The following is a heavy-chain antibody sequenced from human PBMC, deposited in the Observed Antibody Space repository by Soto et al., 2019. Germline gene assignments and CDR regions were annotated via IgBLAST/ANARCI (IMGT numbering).Heavy chain of an antibody. D-gene: IGHD1-26*01. J-gene: IGHJ6*02. CDR2: IIPIFGTA. CDR1: GGTFSSYA. V-gene: IGHV1-69*05. CDR3: ARVNSGSSIYYYYYGMDV. Sequence: SVKVSCKASGGTFSSYAISWVRQAPGQGLEWMGGIIPIFGTANYAQKFQGRVTMTTDTSTSTAYMELRSLRSDDTAVYYCARVNSGSSIYYYYYGMDVWGQGTTVTVSS.